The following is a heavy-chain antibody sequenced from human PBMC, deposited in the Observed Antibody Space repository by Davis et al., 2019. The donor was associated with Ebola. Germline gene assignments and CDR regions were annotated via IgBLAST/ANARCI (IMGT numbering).Heavy chain of an antibody. CDR2: ISSSSSTI. CDR3: ARVLGYYDSSGYYTNWFDP. Sequence: GESLKISCAASGFTFSSYAMSWVRQAPGKGLEWGSYISSSSSTIYYADSVKGRFTISRDNAKNSLYLQMNSLRAEDTAGYYCARVLGYYDSSGYYTNWFDPWGQGTLVTVSS. CDR1: GFTFSSYA. D-gene: IGHD3-22*01. V-gene: IGHV3-48*04. J-gene: IGHJ5*02.